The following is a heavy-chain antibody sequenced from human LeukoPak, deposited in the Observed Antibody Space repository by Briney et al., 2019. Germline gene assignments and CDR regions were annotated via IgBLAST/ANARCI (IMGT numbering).Heavy chain of an antibody. CDR1: GFTFSSYG. V-gene: IGHV3-30*03. CDR2: ISYDGSNK. J-gene: IGHJ4*02. CDR3: ATEVGATGYFDY. Sequence: GGSLRLSCAASGFTFSSYGMHWVRQAPGKGLEWVAVISYDGSNKYYADSVKGRLTISRDNSKNTLYLQMNSLRAEDTAVYYCATEVGATGYFDYWGQGTLVTVSS. D-gene: IGHD1-26*01.